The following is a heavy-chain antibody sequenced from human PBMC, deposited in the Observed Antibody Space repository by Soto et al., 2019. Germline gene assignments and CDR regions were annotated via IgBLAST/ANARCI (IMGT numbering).Heavy chain of an antibody. CDR3: ARSGYHSTVFAVDP. J-gene: IGHJ5*02. V-gene: IGHV4-59*02. D-gene: IGHD6-25*01. CDR1: GASVSHGY. CDR2: MYFGGSF. Sequence: QMQLQASGPGLVKPSETLSLTCNVSGASVSHGYWSWIRQPPGKGLELIGFMYFGGSFNFNPSLTSRATSSVETTNNHFSMKLTSVTASDTVVYYCARSGYHSTVFAVDPWGQGTLVTVSS.